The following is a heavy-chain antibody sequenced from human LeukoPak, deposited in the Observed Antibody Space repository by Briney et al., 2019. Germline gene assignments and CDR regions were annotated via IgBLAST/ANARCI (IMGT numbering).Heavy chain of an antibody. V-gene: IGHV3-30*02. CDR3: ATTTLYSFYYYYMDV. D-gene: IGHD5-18*01. J-gene: IGHJ6*03. Sequence: GGSLRLSCAASGFTFSNYGVHWVRQAPGKGLEWVAFIRYDGSNKYYAESVKGRFTISRDNSKNTLYLQMNSLRAEDTAVYYCATTTLYSFYYYYMDVWGKGTTVTVSS. CDR2: IRYDGSNK. CDR1: GFTFSNYG.